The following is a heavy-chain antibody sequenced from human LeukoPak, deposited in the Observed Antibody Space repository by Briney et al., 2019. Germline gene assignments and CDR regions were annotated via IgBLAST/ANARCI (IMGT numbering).Heavy chain of an antibody. J-gene: IGHJ4*02. V-gene: IGHV1-69*06. D-gene: IGHD3-22*01. CDR2: IIPIFGTA. CDR1: GGTFSSYA. CDR3: AFLDIYDGSGYYKGYFNY. Sequence: SVKVSCKASGGTFSSYAISWVRQAPGQGLEWMGGIIPIFGTANYAQKFQGRVTITADKSTSTAYMELSSLRSEDTAVYYCAFLDIYDGSGYYKGYFNYWGQGTLVTVSS.